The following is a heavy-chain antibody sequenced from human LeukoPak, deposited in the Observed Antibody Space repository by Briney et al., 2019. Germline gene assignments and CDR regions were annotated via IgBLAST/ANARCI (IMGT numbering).Heavy chain of an antibody. D-gene: IGHD2-2*02. J-gene: IGHJ5*02. CDR3: ATDLYCSSTSCYKGRWFDP. CDR1: GYAFNSYY. V-gene: IGHV1-46*02. CDR2: INPSGGST. Sequence: ASVKVSCKASGYAFNSYYIHWVRQAPGQGLEWMGIINPSGGSTSYAQRLQGRVTMTRDTSMYTLYMEVTSLRSEDTAVYYCATDLYCSSTSCYKGRWFDPWGQGTLVTVSS.